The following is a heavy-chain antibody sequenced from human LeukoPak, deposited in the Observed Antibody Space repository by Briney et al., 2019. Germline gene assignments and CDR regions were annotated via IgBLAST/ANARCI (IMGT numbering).Heavy chain of an antibody. CDR2: IKQDGSEK. CDR1: GFTFSSYW. D-gene: IGHD3-16*01. Sequence: GGSLRLSCAASGFTFSSYWMSWVRQAPGKGLEWVANIKQDGSEKYYVDSVKGRFTISRDNAKNSPYLQMNSLRAEDTAVYYCARVYWGMMTYFDYWGQGTLVTVSS. J-gene: IGHJ4*02. CDR3: ARVYWGMMTYFDY. V-gene: IGHV3-7*01.